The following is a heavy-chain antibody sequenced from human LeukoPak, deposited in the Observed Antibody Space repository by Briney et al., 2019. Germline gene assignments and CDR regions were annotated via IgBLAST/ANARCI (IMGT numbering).Heavy chain of an antibody. CDR3: ARGERLYSSSWYPGYYYYYMDV. J-gene: IGHJ6*03. CDR2: IIPIFGTA. D-gene: IGHD6-13*01. CDR1: GGTFISYA. Sequence: SVKVSCKASGGTFISYAISWVRQAPGQGLEWMGGIIPIFGTANYAQKFQGRVTITADESTSTAYMELSSLRSEDTAVYYCARGERLYSSSWYPGYYYYYMDVWGKGTTVTISS. V-gene: IGHV1-69*13.